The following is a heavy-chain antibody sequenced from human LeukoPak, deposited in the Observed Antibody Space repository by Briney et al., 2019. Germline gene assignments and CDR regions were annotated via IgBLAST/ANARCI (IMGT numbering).Heavy chain of an antibody. CDR1: GFTVSSNY. V-gene: IGHV3-66*01. CDR3: ARGPVLLWFGELSPYFDY. CDR2: IYSGGST. D-gene: IGHD3-10*01. Sequence: GGSLRLSCAASGFTVSSNYMSWVRQAPGKGLEWISVIYSGGSTYYADSVKGRFTISRDNSKNTLYLQMNSLRAEDTAVYYCARGPVLLWFGELSPYFDYWGQGTLVTVSS. J-gene: IGHJ4*02.